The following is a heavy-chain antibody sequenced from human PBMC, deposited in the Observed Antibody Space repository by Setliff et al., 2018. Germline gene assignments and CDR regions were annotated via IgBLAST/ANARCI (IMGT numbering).Heavy chain of an antibody. CDR3: ARVASIMILVDIFFPNDAFDI. CDR2: ISSSGSYI. CDR1: GFPFSIYS. Sequence: GESLKISCAASGFPFSIYSMHWVRQAPGKGLEWVSFISSSGSYIYYGDSVKGRFTISRDNAKNSLYLQMNSLRAEDTAVYYCARVASIMILVDIFFPNDAFDIWGQGTMVTVSS. J-gene: IGHJ3*02. V-gene: IGHV3-21*01. D-gene: IGHD3-22*01.